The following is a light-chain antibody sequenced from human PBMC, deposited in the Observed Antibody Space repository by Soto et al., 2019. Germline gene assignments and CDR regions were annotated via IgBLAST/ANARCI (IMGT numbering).Light chain of an antibody. J-gene: IGKJ2*01. CDR1: QIFTIRS. CDR3: QQYGSSPPYT. V-gene: IGKV3-20*01. CDR2: GAS. Sequence: EIVLTQSPGTLSLSPGERATLSCRASQIFTIRSIAWYQQKPGQSPRLLIYGASRRATSIPDRFSGSGSGTDFTLTISRLEPEDFAVYYCQQYGSSPPYTFGQGTKLEIK.